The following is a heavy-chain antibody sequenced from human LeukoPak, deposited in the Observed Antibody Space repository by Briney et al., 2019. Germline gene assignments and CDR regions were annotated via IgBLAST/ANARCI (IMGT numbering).Heavy chain of an antibody. CDR3: ARDSVGGAGSYFDY. V-gene: IGHV3-33*01. Sequence: WYDRSNKYYADSVKGRFTISRDNSKNTLYLQMNSLRAEDTAVYYCARDSVGGAGSYFDYXGQGXXV. D-gene: IGHD3-16*01. J-gene: IGHJ4*02. CDR2: WYDRSNK.